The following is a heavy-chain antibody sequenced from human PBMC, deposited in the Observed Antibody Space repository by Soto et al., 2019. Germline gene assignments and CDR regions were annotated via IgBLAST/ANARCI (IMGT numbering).Heavy chain of an antibody. CDR3: ARDRFNYDFWSGYPDY. D-gene: IGHD3-3*01. V-gene: IGHV3-33*01. Sequence: GGSLRLSCAASGFTFSSYGMHWVRQAPGKGLEWVAVIWYDGSNKYYADSVKGRFTISRDNSKNTLYLQMNSLRAEDTAVYYCARDRFNYDFWSGYPDYWGQGTLVTVSS. CDR1: GFTFSSYG. CDR2: IWYDGSNK. J-gene: IGHJ4*02.